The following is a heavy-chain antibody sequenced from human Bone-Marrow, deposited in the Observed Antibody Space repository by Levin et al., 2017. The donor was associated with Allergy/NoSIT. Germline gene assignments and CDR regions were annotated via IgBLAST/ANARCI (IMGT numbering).Heavy chain of an antibody. D-gene: IGHD4-17*01. CDR2: ISSDGSNK. CDR1: GFTLSIYT. J-gene: IGHJ4*02. Sequence: LRLSCVASGFTLSIYTMHWVRQAPGKGLEWVALISSDGSNKYYGDSVKGRFTISRDNSKNTLYLQMNSLRGEDTAVYYCARRTTVTTRLFDSWGQGALVTVSS. V-gene: IGHV3-30-3*01. CDR3: ARRTTVTTRLFDS.